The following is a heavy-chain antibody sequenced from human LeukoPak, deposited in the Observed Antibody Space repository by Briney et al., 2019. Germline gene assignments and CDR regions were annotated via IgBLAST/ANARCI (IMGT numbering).Heavy chain of an antibody. V-gene: IGHV3-64D*06. D-gene: IGHD5-12*01. CDR3: VKSVRGYSGYDAFDY. Sequence: PGGSLRLSCSASGFTFSSYAMHWVRQAPGKGLEYVSAISSNGGSTYYADSVRGRFTISRDNSKNTLYLQMSSLRAEDTAVYYCVKSVRGYSGYDAFDYWGQGTLVTVSS. CDR2: ISSNGGST. J-gene: IGHJ4*02. CDR1: GFTFSSYA.